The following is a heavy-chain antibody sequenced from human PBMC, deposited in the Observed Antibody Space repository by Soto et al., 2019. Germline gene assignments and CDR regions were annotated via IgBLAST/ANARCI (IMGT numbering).Heavy chain of an antibody. Sequence: GGSLRLSCASSGFTLITYSMNWLRQAPGMGLEWVSSISSTSSYIYYADSVKGRFTISRDNAENSLYLEMNSLKTEDTAVYYCTSDPRLHRWFDPWGQGTLVTVSS. CDR1: GFTLITYS. J-gene: IGHJ5*02. D-gene: IGHD6-25*01. CDR2: ISSTSSYI. V-gene: IGHV3-21*03. CDR3: TSDPRLHRWFDP.